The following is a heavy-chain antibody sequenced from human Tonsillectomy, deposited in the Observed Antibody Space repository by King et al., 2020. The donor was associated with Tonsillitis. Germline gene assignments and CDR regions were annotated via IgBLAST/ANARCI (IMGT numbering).Heavy chain of an antibody. D-gene: IGHD5-24*01. CDR3: ARLGEGYICDY. CDR1: GDSFNNFV. V-gene: IGHV1-69*01. CDR2: IIPMFGTT. Sequence: QLVQSGAEVKKPGSSVKVSCRASGDSFNNFVFAWVRQAPGQGLEWLGGIIPMFGTTHYAQQFQGTDTITADASTSTASMELSSLRPEDTAVYFCARLGEGYICDYWGQGTLVTVSS. J-gene: IGHJ4*02.